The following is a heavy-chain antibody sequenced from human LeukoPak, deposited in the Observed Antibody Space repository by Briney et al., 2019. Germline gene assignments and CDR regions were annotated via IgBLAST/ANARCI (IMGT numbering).Heavy chain of an antibody. D-gene: IGHD5-18*01. J-gene: IGHJ6*03. Sequence: EASVKVSCKASGYTFTGYYMHWVRQAPGQGLEWMGWINPNSGGTNYAQKFQGRVTMTRDTSISTAYMELSRLRSDDTAVYYCARDFYYVDTAMVGYMDVWGKGTTVTVSS. CDR2: INPNSGGT. CDR1: GYTFTGYY. CDR3: ARDFYYVDTAMVGYMDV. V-gene: IGHV1-2*02.